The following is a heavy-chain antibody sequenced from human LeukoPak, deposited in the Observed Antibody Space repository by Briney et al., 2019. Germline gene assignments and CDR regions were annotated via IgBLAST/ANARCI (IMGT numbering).Heavy chain of an antibody. J-gene: IGHJ4*02. Sequence: SETLSLTCAVYGGSFSGYYWSWIRQPPGKGLEWIGEINHSGSTNYNPSLKSRVTISVDTSKNQFSLKLSSVTAADTAVYYCARSTVATNRYFDYWGQGTLVTVS. CDR2: INHSGST. D-gene: IGHD5-12*01. V-gene: IGHV4-34*01. CDR1: GGSFSGYY. CDR3: ARSTVATNRYFDY.